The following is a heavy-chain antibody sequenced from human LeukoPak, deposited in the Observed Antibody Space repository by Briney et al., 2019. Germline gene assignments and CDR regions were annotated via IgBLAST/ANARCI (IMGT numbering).Heavy chain of an antibody. CDR2: IYYTGST. CDR3: AQGSSNWAKFDY. Sequence: SETLSLTCTVSGDSISSSYWSWIRQPPGKGLEWIGFIYYTGSTNYNPSLKSRVTISVDTSKNQLSLKLGSVTAADTAVYYCAQGSSNWAKFDYWGQGTLVTVSS. D-gene: IGHD4-11*01. CDR1: GDSISSSY. J-gene: IGHJ4*02. V-gene: IGHV4-59*01.